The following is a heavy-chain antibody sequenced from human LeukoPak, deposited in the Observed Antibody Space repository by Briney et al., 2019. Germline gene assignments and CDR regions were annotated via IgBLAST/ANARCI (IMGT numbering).Heavy chain of an antibody. Sequence: SETLSLTCTVSGGSISSYYWSWIRQPPGKGLEWIGEINHSGSTNYNPSLKSRVTISVDTSKNQFSLKLSSVTAADTAVYYCARIVGIAVAGNLDYWGQGTLVTVSS. D-gene: IGHD6-19*01. J-gene: IGHJ4*02. CDR3: ARIVGIAVAGNLDY. CDR1: GGSISSYY. V-gene: IGHV4-34*01. CDR2: INHSGST.